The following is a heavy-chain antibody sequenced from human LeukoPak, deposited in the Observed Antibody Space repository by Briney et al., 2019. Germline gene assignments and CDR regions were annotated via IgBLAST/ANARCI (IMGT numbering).Heavy chain of an antibody. J-gene: IGHJ4*02. V-gene: IGHV4-34*09. Sequence: PSETLSLTCAVYGGSFSGYYWSWIRQPPGKGLEWIGEINHSGSTNYNPSLKSRVTISVDTSKNQFSLKLSSVTAADTAVYYCASDLYGIFDYWGQGTLVTVSS. D-gene: IGHD4-17*01. CDR3: ASDLYGIFDY. CDR2: INHSGST. CDR1: GGSFSGYY.